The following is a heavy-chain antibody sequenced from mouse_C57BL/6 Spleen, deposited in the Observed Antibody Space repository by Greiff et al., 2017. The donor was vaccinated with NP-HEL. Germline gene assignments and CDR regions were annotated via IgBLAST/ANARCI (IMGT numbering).Heavy chain of an antibody. CDR1: GYSITSGYY. CDR3: AREGGLRGYFDY. Sequence: EVKLVESGPGLVKPSQSLSLTCSVTGYSITSGYYWNWIRQFPGNKLEWMGYISYDGSNNYNPSLKNRISITRDTSKNQFFLKLNSVTTEDTATYYWAREGGLRGYFDYWGQGTTLTVSS. V-gene: IGHV3-6*01. J-gene: IGHJ2*01. D-gene: IGHD2-4*01. CDR2: ISYDGSN.